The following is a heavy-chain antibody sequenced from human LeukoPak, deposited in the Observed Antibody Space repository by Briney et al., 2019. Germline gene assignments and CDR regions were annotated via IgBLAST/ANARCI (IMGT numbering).Heavy chain of an antibody. J-gene: IGHJ4*02. Sequence: ASVKVSCKASGYTFNAYNIHWVRQAPGQGLEWMGWINPKSGGANYAQKFQGRVTMTWDTSISTAYMELSRLRSDDTAVYYCAREYILTAYYGDYWGQGTLVTVSS. V-gene: IGHV1-2*02. CDR2: INPKSGGA. D-gene: IGHD3-9*01. CDR1: GYTFNAYN. CDR3: AREYILTAYYGDY.